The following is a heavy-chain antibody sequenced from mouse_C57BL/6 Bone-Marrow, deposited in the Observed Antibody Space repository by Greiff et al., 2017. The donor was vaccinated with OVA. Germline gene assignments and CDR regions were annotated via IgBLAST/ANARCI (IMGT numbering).Heavy chain of an antibody. CDR3: ARPPYYGSSWFAY. Sequence: QVQLQPGAELVKPGASVKMSCKASGYTFTSYWITWVKQRPGQGLEWIGDIYPGSGSTNYNEKFKSKATLTVDTSSSTAYMQLSSLTSEDSAVYYCARPPYYGSSWFAYWGQGTLVTVSA. CDR1: GYTFTSYW. J-gene: IGHJ3*01. D-gene: IGHD1-1*01. V-gene: IGHV1-55*01. CDR2: IYPGSGST.